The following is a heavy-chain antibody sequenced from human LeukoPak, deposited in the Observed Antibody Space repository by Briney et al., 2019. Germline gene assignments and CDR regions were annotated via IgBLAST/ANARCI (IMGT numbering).Heavy chain of an antibody. J-gene: IGHJ4*02. D-gene: IGHD2-15*01. CDR3: GEAASYYFDY. Sequence: PGGSLRLSCAASGFAFSNAWMSWVRQAPGKGLEWVGRIKSKTDGGTTDYAAPVKGRFTISRDDSKNTLYLQMNSLKTEDTAVYYCGEAASYYFDYWGQGTLVTVSS. V-gene: IGHV3-15*01. CDR2: IKSKTDGGTT. CDR1: GFAFSNAW.